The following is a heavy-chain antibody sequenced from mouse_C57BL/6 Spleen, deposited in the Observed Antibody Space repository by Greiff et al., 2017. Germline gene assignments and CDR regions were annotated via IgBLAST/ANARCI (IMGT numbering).Heavy chain of an antibody. J-gene: IGHJ1*03. CDR3: ARPYGSSYDWYFDV. V-gene: IGHV5-17*01. Sequence: EVQVMESGGGLVKPGGSLKLSCAASGFTFSDYGMHWVRQAPEKGLEWVAYLSSGSSTIYYADTVKGRFTISRDNAKNTLFLQMTRLRSEDTAMYYCARPYGSSYDWYFDVWGTGTTVTVSS. CDR2: LSSGSSTI. D-gene: IGHD1-1*01. CDR1: GFTFSDYG.